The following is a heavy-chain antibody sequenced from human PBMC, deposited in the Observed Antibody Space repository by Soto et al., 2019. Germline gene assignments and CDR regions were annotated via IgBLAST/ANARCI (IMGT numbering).Heavy chain of an antibody. D-gene: IGHD3-9*01. CDR1: GYTFTSYD. CDR3: ATPHRYYDILTGYYDTRDY. CDR2: MNPNSGNT. V-gene: IGHV1-8*01. J-gene: IGHJ4*02. Sequence: ASVKVSCKASGYTFTSYDINWVRQATGQGLEWMGWMNPNSGNTGYAQKFQGRVTMTRNTSISTAYMELSSLRSEDTAVYYCATPHRYYDILTGYYDTRDYWGQGTLVTVAS.